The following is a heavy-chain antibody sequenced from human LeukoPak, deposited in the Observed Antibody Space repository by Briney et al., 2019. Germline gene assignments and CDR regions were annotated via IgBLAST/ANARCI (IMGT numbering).Heavy chain of an antibody. CDR2: ISGSGGST. V-gene: IGHV3-23*01. D-gene: IGHD6-13*01. Sequence: GGSLRLSCAASGFTFSSYAMSWVRQAPGKGLEWVSAISGSGGSTYYADSVKGRFTISRDNSKNTLYPQMNSLRAEDTAVYYCAKDLLRYSSSWYTLWDYWGQGTLVTVSS. CDR1: GFTFSSYA. CDR3: AKDLLRYSSSWYTLWDY. J-gene: IGHJ4*02.